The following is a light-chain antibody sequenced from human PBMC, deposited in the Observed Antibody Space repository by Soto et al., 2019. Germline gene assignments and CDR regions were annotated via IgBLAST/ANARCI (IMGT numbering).Light chain of an antibody. Sequence: QSALTQPPSASGSPGQSVTISCTGTSSDVGAYNYVSWYQQHPGKAPKLMIYEVSKRPSGVPDRFSGPKSGNTASLTVSGLQAEDEADYYCSSFVGGDSFDVIFGGGTKLTVL. CDR2: EVS. V-gene: IGLV2-8*01. CDR3: SSFVGGDSFDVI. J-gene: IGLJ2*01. CDR1: SSDVGAYNY.